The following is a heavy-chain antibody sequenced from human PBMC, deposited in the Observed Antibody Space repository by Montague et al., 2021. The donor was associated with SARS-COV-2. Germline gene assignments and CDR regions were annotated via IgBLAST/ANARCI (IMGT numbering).Heavy chain of an antibody. CDR1: GFNFNNFG. Sequence: SLRLSCAASGFNFNNFGMHWVRQAPGQGLEWVAVISYEGSIQYYADSVKGRFTISRDWSKSTLYLQMSSLRPEDTAVYYCAKDATCFWFERGRGTFDDWGQGTLVAVSS. J-gene: IGHJ4*02. V-gene: IGHV3-30*18. CDR3: AKDATCFWFERGRGTFDD. D-gene: IGHD3-10*01. CDR2: ISYEGSIQ.